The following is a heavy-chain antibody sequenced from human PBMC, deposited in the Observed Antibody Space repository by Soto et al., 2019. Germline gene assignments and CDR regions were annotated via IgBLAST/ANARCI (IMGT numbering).Heavy chain of an antibody. CDR3: ARDTIRYFDWSQFDY. D-gene: IGHD3-9*01. CDR1: GFIFSSYW. J-gene: IGHJ4*02. V-gene: IGHV3-7*05. CDR2: INQDGSEK. Sequence: GGSLRLSCAASGFIFSSYWMSWVRQAPGKGLEWVANINQDGSEKYYVDSVKGRFTISRDNAKNSLYLQMNSLRAEDTAVYYCARDTIRYFDWSQFDYWGQGTLVTVSS.